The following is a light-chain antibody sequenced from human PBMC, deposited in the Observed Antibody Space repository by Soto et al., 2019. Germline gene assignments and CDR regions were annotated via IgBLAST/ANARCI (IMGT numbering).Light chain of an antibody. J-gene: IGKJ4*01. Sequence: DIQMTQSPSFVSASVGDRVTITCRASQGINNWLAWYQQKPGKVPKLLIYNTFTLQSGVPSRFSGRGFGADFTLTISSLQPEDFATYYCQQASAFPLTFGGGTKVEIK. V-gene: IGKV1-12*01. CDR1: QGINNW. CDR3: QQASAFPLT. CDR2: NTF.